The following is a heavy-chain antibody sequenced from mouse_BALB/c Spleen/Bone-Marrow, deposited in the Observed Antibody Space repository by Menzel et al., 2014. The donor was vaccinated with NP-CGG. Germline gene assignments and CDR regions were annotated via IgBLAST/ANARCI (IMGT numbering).Heavy chain of an antibody. CDR2: INPYNGGT. CDR3: ARHGYGNYVAMDY. D-gene: IGHD2-10*02. Sequence: VQLKHSGPELVKPGASMKISCKASGYSFTGCTMNWVKQSHGKNLEWIGHINPYNGGTSQNQKFKGKATLTVDKSSSTAYMELLSLTSEDSAVYYCARHGYGNYVAMDYWGQGTSVTVSS. J-gene: IGHJ4*01. CDR1: GYSFTGCT. V-gene: IGHV1-26*01.